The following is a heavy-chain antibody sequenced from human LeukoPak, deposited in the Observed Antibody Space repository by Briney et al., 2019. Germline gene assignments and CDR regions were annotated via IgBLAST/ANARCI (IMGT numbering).Heavy chain of an antibody. D-gene: IGHD4-17*01. CDR1: GGSISSYY. CDR3: AREQNWGYGDYGGFDY. V-gene: IGHV4-59*01. Sequence: SETLSLTCTVSGGSISSYYWSWIRQPPGKGLEWIGYIYHSGSTNYNPSLKSRVTISVDTSKNQFSLKLSSVTAADTAVYYCAREQNWGYGDYGGFDYWGQGTLVTVSS. CDR2: IYHSGST. J-gene: IGHJ4*02.